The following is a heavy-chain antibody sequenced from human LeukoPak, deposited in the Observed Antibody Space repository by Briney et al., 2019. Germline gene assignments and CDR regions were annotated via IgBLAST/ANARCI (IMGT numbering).Heavy chain of an antibody. CDR3: ARDRPYTGGWRGFDY. CDR1: GGTFSTYA. J-gene: IGHJ4*02. D-gene: IGHD6-19*01. CDR2: IIPILGTA. Sequence: RASVKVSCKASGGTFSTYAISWVRQAPGQGLEWMGGIIPILGTANYAQRFQGRVTLTADESTSTAYMELSSLRSEDTAVYYCARDRPYTGGWRGFDYWGQGTLVTVSS. V-gene: IGHV1-69*13.